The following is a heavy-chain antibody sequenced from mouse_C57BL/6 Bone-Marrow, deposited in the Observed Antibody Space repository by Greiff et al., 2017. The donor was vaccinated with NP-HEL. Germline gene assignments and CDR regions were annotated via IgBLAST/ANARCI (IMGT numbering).Heavy chain of an antibody. CDR3: AREGDWDVDAMDY. CDR1: GYTFTSYW. J-gene: IGHJ4*01. V-gene: IGHV1-50*01. CDR2: IDPSDSYT. Sequence: QVQLQQPGAELVKPGASVKLSCKASGYTFTSYWMQWVKQRPGQGLEWIGEIDPSDSYTNYNQKFKGKATLTVDTSSSTAYMQLSSLTSEDSAVYYCAREGDWDVDAMDYWGQGTSVTVSS. D-gene: IGHD4-1*01.